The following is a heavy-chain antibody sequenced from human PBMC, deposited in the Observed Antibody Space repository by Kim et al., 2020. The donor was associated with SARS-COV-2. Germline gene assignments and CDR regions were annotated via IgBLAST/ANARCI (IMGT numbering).Heavy chain of an antibody. V-gene: IGHV4-34*01. CDR1: GGSFSGYY. CDR2: INHSGST. J-gene: IGHJ4*02. D-gene: IGHD3-3*01. Sequence: SETLSLTCAVYGGSFSGYYWSWIRQPPGKGLEWIGEINHSGSTKYNPSLKSRVTISVDTSKNQFSLKLSSVTAADTAVYYCARGGRGRGTIFGVVITGPEPRFDSWGQGALVTVSS. CDR3: ARGGRGRGTIFGVVITGPEPRFDS.